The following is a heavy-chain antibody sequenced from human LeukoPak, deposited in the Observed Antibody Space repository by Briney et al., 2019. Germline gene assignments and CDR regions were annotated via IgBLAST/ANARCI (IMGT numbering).Heavy chain of an antibody. CDR1: GFTVSSNY. Sequence: GGSLRLSCAASGFTVSSNYMSWVRQAPGKGLEWVSVIYSGGSTYYADSVKGRFTISRDNSKNTLYLQMNSLRAEDTAVYYCAKLEETFSIAAANPWGQGTLVTVSS. J-gene: IGHJ5*02. CDR2: IYSGGST. CDR3: AKLEETFSIAAANP. D-gene: IGHD6-13*01. V-gene: IGHV3-66*01.